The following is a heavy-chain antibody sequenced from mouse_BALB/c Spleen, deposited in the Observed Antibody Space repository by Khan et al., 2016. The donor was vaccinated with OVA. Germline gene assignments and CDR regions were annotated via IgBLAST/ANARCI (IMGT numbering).Heavy chain of an antibody. V-gene: IGHV1-77*01. D-gene: IGHD4-1*01. CDR1: GYTFTDYV. CDR2: IYPGSDGT. J-gene: IGHJ3*01. CDR3: ARAGWDVFAY. Sequence: QVRLQQSGPELVKPGASVKMSCKASGYTFTDYVMNWVKQRTGQGLEWIGQIYPGSDGTYYNEKFKGKATLTADRSSSTAYMQLSSLTSEDSAGYFCARAGWDVFAYWGQGTLVTVSA.